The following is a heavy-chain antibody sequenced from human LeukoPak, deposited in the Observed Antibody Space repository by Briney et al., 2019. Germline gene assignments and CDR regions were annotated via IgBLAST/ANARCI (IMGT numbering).Heavy chain of an antibody. J-gene: IGHJ4*02. V-gene: IGHV3-23*01. Sequence: GGSLRLSCAASGFTFSSYAMSWVRQAPGKGLEWVSAISGSGGSTYYADSVKGRFTISRGNSKNTLYLQMNSLRAEDTAVYYCAKSLRYCSGGSCYGGFDYWGQGTLVTVSS. CDR1: GFTFSSYA. CDR3: AKSLRYCSGGSCYGGFDY. D-gene: IGHD2-15*01. CDR2: ISGSGGST.